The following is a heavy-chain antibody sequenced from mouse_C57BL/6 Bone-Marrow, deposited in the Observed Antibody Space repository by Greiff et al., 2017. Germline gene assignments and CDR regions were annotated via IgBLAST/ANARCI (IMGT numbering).Heavy chain of an antibody. CDR2: IYPRSGNT. V-gene: IGHV1-81*01. Sequence: VQLQESGAELARPGASVKLSCKASGYTFTSYGISWVKQRPGQGLEWIGEIYPRSGNTYYNEKFKGKATLTADKSSSTAYMDLRSLTSEDSAVYFCARLPYYYGSTYFDYWGQGTTRTVSS. CDR3: ARLPYYYGSTYFDY. D-gene: IGHD1-1*01. CDR1: GYTFTSYG. J-gene: IGHJ2*01.